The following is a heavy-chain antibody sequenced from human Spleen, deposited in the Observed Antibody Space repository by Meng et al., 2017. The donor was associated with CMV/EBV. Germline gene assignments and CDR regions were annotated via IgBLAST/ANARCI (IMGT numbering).Heavy chain of an antibody. V-gene: IGHV4-34*01. CDR1: GGSFSGYY. J-gene: IGHJ5*02. CDR3: ARGSRYCSSTSCYNWFDP. CDR2: IYHSGST. D-gene: IGHD2-2*01. Sequence: GSLRLSCAVYGGSFSGYYWSWIRQPPGKGLEWIGSIYHSGSTYYNPSLKSRVTISVDTSKNQFSLKLSSVTAADTAVYYCARGSRYCSSTSCYNWFDPWGQGTLVTVSS.